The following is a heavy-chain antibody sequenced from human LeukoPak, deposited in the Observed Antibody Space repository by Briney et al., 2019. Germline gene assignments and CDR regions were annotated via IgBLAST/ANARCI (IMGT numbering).Heavy chain of an antibody. D-gene: IGHD5-12*01. CDR2: IKQDGSEK. Sequence: GGSLRLSCAASGSTFSSYWMSWVRQAPGKGLEWVANIKQDGSEKYYVDSVKGRFTISRDNAKNSLYLQMNSLRAEDTAVYYCAREGLSGDNWFDPWGQGTLVTVSS. CDR3: AREGLSGDNWFDP. V-gene: IGHV3-7*01. CDR1: GSTFSSYW. J-gene: IGHJ5*02.